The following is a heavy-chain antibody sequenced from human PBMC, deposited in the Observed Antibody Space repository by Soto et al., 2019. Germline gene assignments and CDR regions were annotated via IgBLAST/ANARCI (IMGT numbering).Heavy chain of an antibody. D-gene: IGHD7-27*01. CDR1: GVSISSEDYY. V-gene: IGHV4-30-4*01. Sequence: SETLSLTCTVSGVSISSEDYYWTWIRQPPGKGLEWVGYIHYSGSTYYNASLKSRVTISIDTSKSQFSLRLNSVTAADTAVYFCARGDWLLGKSWFDPWGQGTLVTVSS. CDR3: ARGDWLLGKSWFDP. J-gene: IGHJ5*02. CDR2: IHYSGST.